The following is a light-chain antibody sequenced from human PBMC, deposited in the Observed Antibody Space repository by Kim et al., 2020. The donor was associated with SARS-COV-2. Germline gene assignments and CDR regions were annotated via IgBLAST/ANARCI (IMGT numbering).Light chain of an antibody. J-gene: IGLJ1*01. V-gene: IGLV1-40*01. CDR3: QSFDSSLSTYV. CDR2: GNT. Sequence: TVTSTCTGSSSKIGTVYDVHWYQHLPGIAPKLLIFGNTNRPSGVPDRFSGSKSGTSASLAITGLQAEDEADYYCQSFDSSLSTYVFGSGTKVTVL. CDR1: SSKIGTVYD.